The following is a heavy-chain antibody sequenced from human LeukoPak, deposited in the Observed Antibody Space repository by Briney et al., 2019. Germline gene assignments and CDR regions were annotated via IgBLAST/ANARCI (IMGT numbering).Heavy chain of an antibody. V-gene: IGHV1-8*03. CDR3: ARWGFVVVTATYRWFDP. J-gene: IGHJ5*02. D-gene: IGHD2-21*02. CDR1: GYTFTSYD. CDR2: MNPNSGNT. Sequence: ASVKVSCKASGYTFTSYDINWVRQATGQGLEWMGWMNPNSGNTGYAQKFQGRVTITRNTSISTAYMELSSLRSEDTAVYYCARWGFVVVTATYRWFDPWGQGTLVTVSS.